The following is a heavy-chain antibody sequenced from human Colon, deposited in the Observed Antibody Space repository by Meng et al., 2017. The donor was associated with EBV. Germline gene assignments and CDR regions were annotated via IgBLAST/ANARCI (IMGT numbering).Heavy chain of an antibody. Sequence: QGQLQQWGAGLLKPSETLYRSCAGYGGSFRDYYWTWIRHPPGKGLEWIGEIDHRGNTKYNPSLKSRVTISLDTSKKQFSLKVSSVTAADSAVYYCARRGPSGNFSPWSQGALVTVSS. CDR1: GGSFRDYY. D-gene: IGHD3-10*01. V-gene: IGHV4-34*01. J-gene: IGHJ5*02. CDR3: ARRGPSGNFSP. CDR2: IDHRGNT.